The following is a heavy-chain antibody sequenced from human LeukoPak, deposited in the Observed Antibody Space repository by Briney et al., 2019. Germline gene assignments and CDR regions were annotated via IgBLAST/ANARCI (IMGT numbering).Heavy chain of an antibody. D-gene: IGHD1-20*01. CDR3: AKDTGRITITVPKDAFDI. CDR1: GFTVSNNY. Sequence: GGSLRLSCAASGFTVSNNYMTWVRQAPGRGLEWVSVIYSGGSTFHADSVKGRFTISRDNSKNTLYLQMNSLRAEDTAVYYCAKDTGRITITVPKDAFDIWGQGTMVTVSS. CDR2: IYSGGST. V-gene: IGHV3-53*01. J-gene: IGHJ3*02.